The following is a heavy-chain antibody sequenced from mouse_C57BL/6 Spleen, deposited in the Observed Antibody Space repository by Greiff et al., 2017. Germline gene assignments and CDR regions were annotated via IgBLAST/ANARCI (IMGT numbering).Heavy chain of an antibody. Sequence: VQLKESGPVLVKPGASVKMSCKASGYTFTDYYMNWVKQSHGKSLEWIGVINPYNGGTSYNQKFKGKATLTVDKSSSTAYMELNSLTSEDSAVYYCAREATVVAHYYAMDYWGQGTSVTVSS. V-gene: IGHV1-19*01. CDR1: GYTFTDYY. CDR3: AREATVVAHYYAMDY. CDR2: INPYNGGT. D-gene: IGHD1-1*01. J-gene: IGHJ4*01.